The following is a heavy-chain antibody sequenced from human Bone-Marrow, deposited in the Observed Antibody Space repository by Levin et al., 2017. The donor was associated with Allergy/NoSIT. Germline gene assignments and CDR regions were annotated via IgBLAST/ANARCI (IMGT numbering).Heavy chain of an antibody. Sequence: GGSLRLSCAASGFTFSNYGMHWVRQAPGKGLEWVALISYDGNSKYYADSVKGRFSISRDNSKNTLYLQMNSLTAEDTAVYYCAKGSRSNPFDYWGQGTLVTVSS. CDR1: GFTFSNYG. CDR3: AKGSRSNPFDY. J-gene: IGHJ4*02. D-gene: IGHD2-2*01. V-gene: IGHV3-30*18. CDR2: ISYDGNSK.